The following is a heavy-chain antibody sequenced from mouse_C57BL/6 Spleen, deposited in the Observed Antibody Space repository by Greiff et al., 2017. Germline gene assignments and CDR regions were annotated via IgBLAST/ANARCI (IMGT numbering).Heavy chain of an antibody. Sequence: QVQLQQSGPGLVAPSQSLSITCTVSGFSLTSYAISWVRQPPGKGLEWLGVIWTGGGTNYNSALKSRLSISKDNSKSQVFLKMNSLQTDDTARYYCARNEGYDYDFYFDYWGQGTTLTVSS. V-gene: IGHV2-9-1*01. CDR1: GFSLTSYA. CDR2: IWTGGGT. CDR3: ARNEGYDYDFYFDY. J-gene: IGHJ2*01. D-gene: IGHD2-4*01.